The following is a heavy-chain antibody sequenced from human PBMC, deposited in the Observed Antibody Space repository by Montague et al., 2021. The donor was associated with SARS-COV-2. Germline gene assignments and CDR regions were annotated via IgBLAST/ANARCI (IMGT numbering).Heavy chain of an antibody. CDR2: IFHTCTT. CDR3: ARDRSRAFCEDDSCYSENWFAP. Sequence: SETLSLTCTFSGDPTSNSYWPSTRHPPGGALERICYIFHTCTTTYTPSGNTRVTMSIDTVKNRLSLILTSVTASDAAVYYCARDRSRAFCEDDSCYSENWFAPWGQGALVTVSS. CDR1: GDPTSNSY. J-gene: IGHJ5*02. V-gene: IGHV4-59*01. D-gene: IGHD2-2*01.